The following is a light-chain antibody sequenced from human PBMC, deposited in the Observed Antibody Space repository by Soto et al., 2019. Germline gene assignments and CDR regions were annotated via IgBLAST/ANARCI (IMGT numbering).Light chain of an antibody. J-gene: IGKJ1*01. CDR1: QSVSSSD. CDR3: QQYGSSSWT. Sequence: EIVLTQSPGTLSLSPGERATLSCRASQSVSSSDLAWYQQKPGQAPRLLIYGASSRATGIPDRFSGSGSGTAFTLTIRRLEPADFAAYYCQQYGSSSWTFGQGTKVDIK. CDR2: GAS. V-gene: IGKV3-20*01.